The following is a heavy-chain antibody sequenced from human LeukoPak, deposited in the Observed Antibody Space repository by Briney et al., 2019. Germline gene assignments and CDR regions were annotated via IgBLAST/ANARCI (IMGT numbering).Heavy chain of an antibody. J-gene: IGHJ4*02. CDR1: GFTVSSNY. Sequence: GGSLRLSCAASGFTVSSNYMSWVRQAPGKGLEWVSVIYSGGSTYYADSVKGRFTISRDNSKNTLYPQMNSLRAEDTAVYYCARAVGGYDLTFDYWGQGTLVTVSS. CDR3: ARAVGGYDLTFDY. D-gene: IGHD5-12*01. V-gene: IGHV3-53*01. CDR2: IYSGGST.